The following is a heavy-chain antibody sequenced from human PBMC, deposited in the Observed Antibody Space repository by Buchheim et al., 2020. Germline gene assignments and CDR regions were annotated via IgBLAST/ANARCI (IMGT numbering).Heavy chain of an antibody. CDR2: IYYSGST. D-gene: IGHD6-19*01. J-gene: IGHJ4*02. V-gene: IGHV4-30-4*01. Sequence: QVQLQESGPGLVKPSGTLSLTCAVSGGSIRSSNWWSWIRQPPGKGLEWIGYIYYSGSTYYNPSLKSRVTISVDTSKNQFSLKLSSVTAADTAVYYCARPPRLDSSGWSLPTGIWGQGTL. CDR1: GGSIRSSNW. CDR3: ARPPRLDSSGWSLPTGI.